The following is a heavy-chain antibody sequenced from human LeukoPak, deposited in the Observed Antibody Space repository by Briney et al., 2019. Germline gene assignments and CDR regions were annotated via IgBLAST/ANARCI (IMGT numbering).Heavy chain of an antibody. CDR2: IYTSGST. CDR1: GGSISSYH. J-gene: IGHJ6*02. V-gene: IGHV4-4*07. D-gene: IGHD2-2*03. Sequence: SETLSLTCTVSGGSISSYHWSWIRQPAGKGLEWIGRIYTSGSTNYNPSLKSRVTMSVDTSKNQFSLKLSSVTAADTAVYYCARDGYCSSTSCYDFYYYGMDVWGQGTTVTVSS. CDR3: ARDGYCSSTSCYDFYYYGMDV.